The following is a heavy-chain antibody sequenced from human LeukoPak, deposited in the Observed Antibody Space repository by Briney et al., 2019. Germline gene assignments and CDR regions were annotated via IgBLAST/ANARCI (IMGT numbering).Heavy chain of an antibody. CDR3: ASLDIVVVPAAIGWFDP. D-gene: IGHD2-2*01. J-gene: IGHJ5*02. CDR1: GYSISSGYY. CDR2: IYHSGST. V-gene: IGHV4-38-2*01. Sequence: TPSETLSLTWAVSGYSISSGYYWGWIRQPPGKGLEWIGSIYHSGSTYYNPSLKSRVTISVDTSKNQFSLKLSSVTAADTAVYYCASLDIVVVPAAIGWFDPWGQGTLVTVSS.